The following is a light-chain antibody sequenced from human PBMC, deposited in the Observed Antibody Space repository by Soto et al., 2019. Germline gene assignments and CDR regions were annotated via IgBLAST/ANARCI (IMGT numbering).Light chain of an antibody. Sequence: EIVLTQSPGTLSLSPGERATLSCRASQSVSSSYLAWYQQKPGQAPRLLIYGASNRATGIPDRFSGSGSGTDFTLTISRLEPEDFAVYYCQQYGSSPPDTFGGGTKVDIK. CDR1: QSVSSSY. CDR3: QQYGSSPPDT. CDR2: GAS. J-gene: IGKJ4*01. V-gene: IGKV3-20*01.